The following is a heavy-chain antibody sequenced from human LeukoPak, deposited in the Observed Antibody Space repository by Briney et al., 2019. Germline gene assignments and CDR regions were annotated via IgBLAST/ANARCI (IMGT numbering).Heavy chain of an antibody. CDR1: GGSISSYY. CDR3: ARGYYGSGSYLSY. J-gene: IGHJ4*02. D-gene: IGHD3-10*01. CDR2: IYYSGST. V-gene: IGHV4-59*12. Sequence: PSETLSLTCTVSGGSISSYYWSWIRQPPGKGLEWIGYIYYSGSTNYNPSLKSRVTVSVDTSKNQFSPKLSSVTAADTAVYYCARGYYGSGSYLSYWGQGTLVTVSS.